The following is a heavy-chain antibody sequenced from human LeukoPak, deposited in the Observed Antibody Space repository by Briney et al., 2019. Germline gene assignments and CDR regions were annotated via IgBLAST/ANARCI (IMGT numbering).Heavy chain of an antibody. D-gene: IGHD4-17*01. CDR1: GFTFSSYG. J-gene: IGHJ5*01. CDR3: AKSHEVYGDYPGDS. V-gene: IGHV3-30*18. Sequence: PGGSLRLSCAASGFTFSSYGMHWVRQAPGKGLEWVAVISYDGSNKYYADSVKGRFTISRDNSKNTLYLQMNSLRAEDTAVYYCAKSHEVYGDYPGDSWGQGTLVTVSS. CDR2: ISYDGSNK.